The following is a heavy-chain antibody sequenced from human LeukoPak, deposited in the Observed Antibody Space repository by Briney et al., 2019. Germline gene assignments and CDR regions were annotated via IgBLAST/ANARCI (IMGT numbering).Heavy chain of an antibody. J-gene: IGHJ4*02. Sequence: GGSLRLSCSVSGFTFSTYVMHWVRQAPGKGLEYVSATSSNGDNTYYADSVKGRFTISRDNSKNTLYLQMSSLRPDDTAVYFCVRGTGYWGQGTPVTVSS. CDR1: GFTFSTYV. CDR3: VRGTGY. CDR2: TSSNGDNT. V-gene: IGHV3-64D*06.